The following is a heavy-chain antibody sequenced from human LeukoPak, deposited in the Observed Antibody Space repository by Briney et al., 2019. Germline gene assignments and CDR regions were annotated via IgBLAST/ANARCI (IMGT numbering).Heavy chain of an antibody. CDR3: AREGGPYRPLDY. V-gene: IGHV4-4*02. J-gene: IGHJ4*02. CDR2: VNLQGST. CDR1: GGSITNTNY. Sequence: SGTLSLTCGVSGGSITNTNYWTWVRQPPGKGLEWIGEVNLQGSTNYNPSLMGRVAISVDKSENHNSLQLTSVTAADTAVYYCAREGGPYRPLDYSGQGTLVTVSS.